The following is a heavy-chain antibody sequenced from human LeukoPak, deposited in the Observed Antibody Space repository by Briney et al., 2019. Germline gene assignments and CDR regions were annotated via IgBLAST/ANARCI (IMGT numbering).Heavy chain of an antibody. CDR2: INPNSGGR. CDR1: GYTFTGYY. V-gene: IGHV1-2*02. CDR3: ARVITGTTDY. J-gene: IGHJ4*02. D-gene: IGHD1-7*01. Sequence: ASVKVSCKASGYTFTGYYMHWVRQAPVQGLEWMGWINPNSGGRNYAQKFQGRVTMTRDTSISTAYMELSSLRSDDTAVYYCARVITGTTDYWGQGTLVTVSS.